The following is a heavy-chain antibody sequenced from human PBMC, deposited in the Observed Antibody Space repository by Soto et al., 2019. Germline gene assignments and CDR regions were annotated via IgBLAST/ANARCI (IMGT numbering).Heavy chain of an antibody. CDR2: ISRNSGLI. Sequence: EMQLVESGGGLVQPGRSLRPSCAASGFTFADYAMNWGRQPPGKDRERWAAISRNSGLIEYADSVKVRFTISRDSAKNSLLLHMNRLTPEDTALDYCTKDIECGASHLNHAFDVWGQGTMVSVSS. D-gene: IGHD2-15*01. CDR1: GFTFADYA. J-gene: IGHJ3*01. CDR3: TKDIECGASHLNHAFDV. V-gene: IGHV3-9*01.